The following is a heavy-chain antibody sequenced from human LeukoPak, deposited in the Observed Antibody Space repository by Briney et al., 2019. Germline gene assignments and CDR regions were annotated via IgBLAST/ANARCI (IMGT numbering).Heavy chain of an antibody. CDR3: ARRPYDSSGYYYFFDY. CDR1: GGSISSSSYY. D-gene: IGHD3-22*01. Sequence: PSETLPLTCTVSGGSISSSSYYWGWIRQPPGKGLEWIGSIYYSGSTYYNPSLKSRVTISVDTSKNQFSLKLSSVTAADTAVYYCARRPYDSSGYYYFFDYWGQGTLVTVSS. CDR2: IYYSGST. J-gene: IGHJ4*02. V-gene: IGHV4-39*07.